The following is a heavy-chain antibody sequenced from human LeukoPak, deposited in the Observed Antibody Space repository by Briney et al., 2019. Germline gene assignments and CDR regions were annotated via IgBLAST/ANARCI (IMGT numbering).Heavy chain of an antibody. D-gene: IGHD1-26*01. J-gene: IGHJ4*02. CDR1: GFSFSGYS. Sequence: GGSLRLSCAASGFSFSGYSMNWVRQAPGKGLEWVSAISDSGDNTYYADSVKGRFTISRDNSDNTLYLQMYSLRAEDTAVYYCAKDRGGSYFDFDYWGRGTLVTVSS. CDR2: ISDSGDNT. CDR3: AKDRGGSYFDFDY. V-gene: IGHV3-23*01.